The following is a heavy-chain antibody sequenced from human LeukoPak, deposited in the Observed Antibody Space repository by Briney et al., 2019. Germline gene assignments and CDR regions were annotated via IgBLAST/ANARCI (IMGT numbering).Heavy chain of an antibody. V-gene: IGHV4-34*01. CDR1: GGSFSGYY. J-gene: IGHJ3*02. Sequence: SETLSLTCAVYGGSFSGYYWSWIRQPPGKGLEWIREINHSGSTNYNPSLKSRVTISVDTSKNQFSLKLSSVTAADTAVYYCARTLHPVMVRGPIPIWGQGTMVTVSS. CDR2: INHSGST. D-gene: IGHD3-10*01. CDR3: ARTLHPVMVRGPIPI.